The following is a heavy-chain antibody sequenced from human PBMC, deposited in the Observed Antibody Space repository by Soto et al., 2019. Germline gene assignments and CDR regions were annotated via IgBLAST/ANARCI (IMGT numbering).Heavy chain of an antibody. CDR3: ARGSGGSSWDAFDL. CDR1: GGSISSYY. V-gene: IGHV4-59*01. CDR2: IYYSGST. J-gene: IGHJ3*01. D-gene: IGHD2-15*01. Sequence: ASETLSLTCTVSGGSISSYYWSWIRQPPGKGLEWIGYIYYSGSTNYNPSLKSRVTISVDTSKNQFSLKLSSVTAADTAVYYCARGSGGSSWDAFDLWGQATMVTVSS.